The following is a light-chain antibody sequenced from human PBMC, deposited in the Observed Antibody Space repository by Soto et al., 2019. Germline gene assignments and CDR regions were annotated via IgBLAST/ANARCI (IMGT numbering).Light chain of an antibody. J-gene: IGKJ4*01. CDR1: QSVSSY. Sequence: EIVLTQSPATLSWSPGERATLSCWASQSVSSYLAWYQQKPGQAPRLLIYDASNRATGIPARFSGSGSGTDFTLTISSLEPEDFAVYYCQQRSDWPLTFGGGTNVEIK. CDR2: DAS. V-gene: IGKV3-11*01. CDR3: QQRSDWPLT.